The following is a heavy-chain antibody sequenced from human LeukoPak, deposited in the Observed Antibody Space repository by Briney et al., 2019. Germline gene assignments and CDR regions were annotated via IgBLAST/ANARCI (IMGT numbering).Heavy chain of an antibody. D-gene: IGHD3-22*01. V-gene: IGHV4-4*07. CDR1: GVSITSYY. Sequence: SETLSLTCTVSGVSITSYYWTWIRQPAGKGLEWIGRIHSSGSTNYNPSLKSRVTMSVDTSKNQFSLKLNSVTAADTAVYYCARDRYYYDSSGYKYMDVWGKGTTVTISS. CDR2: IHSSGST. CDR3: ARDRYYYDSSGYKYMDV. J-gene: IGHJ6*03.